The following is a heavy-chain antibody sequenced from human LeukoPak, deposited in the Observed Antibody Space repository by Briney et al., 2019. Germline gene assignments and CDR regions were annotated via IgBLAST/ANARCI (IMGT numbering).Heavy chain of an antibody. CDR3: ARAFGGSYSSTVDY. J-gene: IGHJ4*02. Sequence: GGSLTLSCVVSGFTFSNYAMHWVRQAPGQAPGKGLEWVAVMSYDGSHEYYADSVKGRFTISRDNPKSTLYLQMNSLRPEDTAVYYCARAFGGSYSSTVDYWGQGTLVTVSS. CDR2: MSYDGSHE. V-gene: IGHV3-30*04. D-gene: IGHD1-26*01. CDR1: GFTFSNYA.